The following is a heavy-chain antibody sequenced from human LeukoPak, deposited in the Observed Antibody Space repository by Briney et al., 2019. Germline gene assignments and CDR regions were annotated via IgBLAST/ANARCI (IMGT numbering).Heavy chain of an antibody. CDR3: ARGRSVSSGWSYPY. D-gene: IGHD6-19*01. CDR1: GYTFTSYG. V-gene: IGHV1-18*01. Sequence: ASVKVSCKASGYTFTSYGMSWVRQAPGQGLEWMGWISAYNGNTNYAQKLQGRVTMTTDTSTSTAYMELRSLRADDTAVYYCARGRSVSSGWSYPYWGQGTLVTVSS. CDR2: ISAYNGNT. J-gene: IGHJ4*02.